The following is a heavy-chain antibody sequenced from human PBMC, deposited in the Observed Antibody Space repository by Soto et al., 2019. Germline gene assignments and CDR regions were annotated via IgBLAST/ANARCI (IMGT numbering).Heavy chain of an antibody. D-gene: IGHD2-21*01. CDR3: ARGDWPTQMDV. J-gene: IGHJ6*02. Sequence: SETLSLTCAVYGGSFSGYYWSWIRQPPGQGLEWIGEINHSGSTNYNPSLKSRVIISVDTSKNQFSLRLSSVTAADTAVYYCARGDWPTQMDVWGQGTTVTVSS. CDR2: INHSGST. CDR1: GGSFSGYY. V-gene: IGHV4-34*01.